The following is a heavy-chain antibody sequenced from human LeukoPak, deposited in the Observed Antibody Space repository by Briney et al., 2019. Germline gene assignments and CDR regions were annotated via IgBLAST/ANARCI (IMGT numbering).Heavy chain of an antibody. V-gene: IGHV3-23*01. CDR3: AKSLLTTASGTGRAFDL. CDR1: RFSFSAYP. CDR2: ISAGGDLT. Sequence: GGSLRLSCAASRFSFSAYPMGWVRRAPGRGLEWVSGISAGGDLTFHADPVKGRFTISRDNSKNTLYLQMNSLRADDTAEYYCAKSLLTTASGTGRAFDLWGQGTMVTVSS. D-gene: IGHD1-26*01. J-gene: IGHJ3*01.